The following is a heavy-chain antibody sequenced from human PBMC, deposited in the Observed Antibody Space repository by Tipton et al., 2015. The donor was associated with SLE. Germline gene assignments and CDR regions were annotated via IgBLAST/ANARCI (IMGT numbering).Heavy chain of an antibody. D-gene: IGHD6-6*01. CDR3: VKYGGHTRSSVVDF. Sequence: QLVQSGAEVKKSGESLKISCEGSGYSFSGYWIGWVRQMPGKGLEWMGIIYPDDSDTRYSPSFQGQVTISADKSIRTAYLQWSSLKASDAAMYYCVKYGGHTRSSVVDFWGQGALVTVSS. V-gene: IGHV5-51*03. CDR2: IYPDDSDT. CDR1: GYSFSGYW. J-gene: IGHJ4*02.